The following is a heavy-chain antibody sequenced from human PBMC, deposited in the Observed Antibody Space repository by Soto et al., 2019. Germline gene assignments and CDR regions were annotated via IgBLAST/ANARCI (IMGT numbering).Heavy chain of an antibody. J-gene: IGHJ6*02. CDR1: GYTFTGYY. V-gene: IGHV1-2*04. CDR2: INPNSGGT. Sequence: ASVKVSCKASGYTFTGYYMHWVRQAPGQGLEWMGWINPNSGGTNYAQKFQGWVTMTRDTSISTAYMELSRLRSDDTAVYYCARGWFWELSSPDHWILEIEHYGMDVWGQGTTVTVSS. CDR3: ARGWFWELSSPDHWILEIEHYGMDV. D-gene: IGHD3-10*01.